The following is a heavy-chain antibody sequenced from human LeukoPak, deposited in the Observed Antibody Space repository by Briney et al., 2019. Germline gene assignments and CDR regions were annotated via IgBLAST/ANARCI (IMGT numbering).Heavy chain of an antibody. D-gene: IGHD2-2*01. CDR1: GYTLTELS. CDR3: ATRLGYCSSTSCYGWFDP. CDR2: FDPEDGET. V-gene: IGHV1-24*01. Sequence: ASVKVSCKVSGYTLTELSMHWVRQAPGKGLEWMGGFDPEDGETIYAQKFQGRVTMTEDTSTDTAYMGLSSLRSEDTAVYYCATRLGYCSSTSCYGWFDPWGQGTLVTVSS. J-gene: IGHJ5*02.